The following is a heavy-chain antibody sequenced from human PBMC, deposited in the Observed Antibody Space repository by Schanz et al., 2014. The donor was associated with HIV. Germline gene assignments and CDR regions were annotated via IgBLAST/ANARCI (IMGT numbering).Heavy chain of an antibody. CDR1: GFTFSNYA. D-gene: IGHD6-13*01. V-gene: IGHV3-15*01. CDR2: IKSKTDGGTT. CDR3: TTVKGYSSSWTTYYYYGMDV. Sequence: EVQLVESGGGLVKPGGSLRLSCAASGFTFSNYAMSWVRQAPGKGLEWVGRIKSKTDGGTTDYAAPVKGRFTISRDDSKNTLYLQMNSLKTEDTAVYYCTTVKGYSSSWTTYYYYGMDVWGQGTTVTVSS. J-gene: IGHJ6*02.